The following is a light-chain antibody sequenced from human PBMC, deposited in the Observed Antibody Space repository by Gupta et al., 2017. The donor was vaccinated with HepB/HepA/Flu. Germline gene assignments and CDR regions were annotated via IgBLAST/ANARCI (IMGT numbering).Light chain of an antibody. CDR2: WAS. Sequence: DIVMTQSPDSLAVSLCERATINCKSSQSVLYSSNNKNYLAWYQQKPGQPPKLLIYWASTRESGVPDRFSGSGSGTDFTLTISSLQAEDVAVYYFQQYYSTPYTFGQGTKLEIK. J-gene: IGKJ2*01. CDR1: QSVLYSSNNKNY. V-gene: IGKV4-1*01. CDR3: QQYYSTPYT.